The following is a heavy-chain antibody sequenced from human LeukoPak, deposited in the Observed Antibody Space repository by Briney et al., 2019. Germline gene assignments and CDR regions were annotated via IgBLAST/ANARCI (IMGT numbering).Heavy chain of an antibody. CDR2: IRFDGSHK. CDR1: GFTFRSYG. CDR3: AKDLGYSIRYYYYMDV. V-gene: IGHV3-30*02. D-gene: IGHD5-18*01. Sequence: GGSLRLSCAASGFTFRSYGMHWVRQAPGKGLEWVAFIRFDGSHKYYADSVKGRFTISRDNSKNTLYLHMNSLRAEDTAVYYCAKDLGYSIRYYYYMDVWGKGTTVTVSS. J-gene: IGHJ6*03.